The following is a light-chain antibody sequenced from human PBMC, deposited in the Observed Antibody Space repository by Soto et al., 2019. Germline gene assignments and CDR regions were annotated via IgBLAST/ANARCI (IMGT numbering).Light chain of an antibody. CDR3: QQRYSTTQT. Sequence: DIQRTQSPASMSASVGDRVTITCRASQSISSYLNWYQKKPGKDPKLLIYAASSLQSGVPSRFSGSGSGTDFNLTISSLQTEDFATYYCQQRYSTTQTFGQGTKVDIK. CDR1: QSISSY. V-gene: IGKV1-39*01. J-gene: IGKJ1*01. CDR2: AAS.